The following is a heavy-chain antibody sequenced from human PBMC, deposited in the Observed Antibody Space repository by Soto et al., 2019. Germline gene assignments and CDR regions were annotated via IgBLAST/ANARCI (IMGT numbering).Heavy chain of an antibody. CDR2: ISYDGSNK. V-gene: IGHV3-30-3*01. Sequence: QVQLVESGGGVVQPGRSLRLSCAASGFTFSSYAMHWVRQAPGKGLEWVAVISYDGSNKYYADSVKGRLTMSRDNSKNTLYLQMNSLRAEDTAVYYCARVPLLRFLEWSIWGVDYWGQGTLVTVSS. J-gene: IGHJ4*02. CDR1: GFTFSSYA. CDR3: ARVPLLRFLEWSIWGVDY. D-gene: IGHD3-3*01.